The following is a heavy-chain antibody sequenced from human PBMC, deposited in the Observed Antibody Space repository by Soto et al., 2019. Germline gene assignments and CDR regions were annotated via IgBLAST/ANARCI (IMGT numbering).Heavy chain of an antibody. V-gene: IGHV1-69*01. CDR1: GGTFSSYA. J-gene: IGHJ6*02. D-gene: IGHD2-2*01. CDR3: ARSQGSSTSLEIYYYYYYGMDV. CDR2: IIPISDTT. Sequence: QVQLVQSGAEVKKPASSVKVSCKASGGTFSSYAISWVRQAPGQGLEWMGGIIPISDTTNYAQKSQGRVTITADESTSTAYMELSSLRSEDTAVYYCARSQGSSTSLEIYYYYYYGMDVWGQGTRVTVSS.